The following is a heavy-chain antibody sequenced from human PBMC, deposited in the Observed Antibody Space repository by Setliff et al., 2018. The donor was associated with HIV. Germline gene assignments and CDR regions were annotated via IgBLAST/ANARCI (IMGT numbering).Heavy chain of an antibody. D-gene: IGHD3-3*01. CDR2: IYYSGST. V-gene: IGHV4-39*01. J-gene: IGHJ4*02. CDR1: GGSISSSSYY. Sequence: SETLPLTCTVSGGSISSSSYYWGWIRQPPGKGLEWIGSIYYSGSTYYNPSLKTRVTISVDTSKNQFSLKLSSVTAADTAVYYCASLTTDRFLEWLFVYWGQGTLVTVSS. CDR3: ASLTTDRFLEWLFVY.